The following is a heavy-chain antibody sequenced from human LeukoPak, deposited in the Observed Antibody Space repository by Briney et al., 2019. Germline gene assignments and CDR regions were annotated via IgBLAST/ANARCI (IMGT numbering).Heavy chain of an antibody. V-gene: IGHV4-59*08. CDR2: IYYSGST. CDR3: ARRIVRGDYYSDDS. J-gene: IGHJ4*02. Sequence: SETLSLTCTVSGGSISSDYWNWLRQPPGKGLEWIGYIYYSGSTYYNPSLESRVTISLDTSKNQFSLKLTSVTAADTAVYYCARRIVRGDYYSDDSWGQGTLVTVSS. CDR1: GGSISSDY. D-gene: IGHD3-22*01.